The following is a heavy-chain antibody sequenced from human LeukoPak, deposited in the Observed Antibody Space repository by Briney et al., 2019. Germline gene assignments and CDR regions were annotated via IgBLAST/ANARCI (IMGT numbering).Heavy chain of an antibody. V-gene: IGHV1-18*01. CDR2: ISAYNGNT. CDR3: ARARDYDSNPDY. J-gene: IGHJ4*02. CDR1: GYTFTSYG. Sequence: ASVKVSCKASGYTFTSYGISWVRQAPGQGLEWMGWISAYNGNTNYAQKLQGRVTMTTDTSTSTAYMELRSLKSDDTAVYYCARARDYDSNPDYWGQGTLVTVSS. D-gene: IGHD3-22*01.